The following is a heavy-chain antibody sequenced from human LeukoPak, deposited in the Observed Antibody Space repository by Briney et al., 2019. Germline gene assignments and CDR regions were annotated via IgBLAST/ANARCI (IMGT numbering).Heavy chain of an antibody. Sequence: ASVKVSCKASGYTFTSYGISWVRQAPGQGLEWMGRISAYNGNTNYAQRLQGRVTMTTDTSTSTAYMELRSLRSDDTAVYYCARDQYDYVWGSYRPTPIFDYWGQGTLVTVSS. CDR1: GYTFTSYG. CDR3: ARDQYDYVWGSYRPTPIFDY. CDR2: ISAYNGNT. D-gene: IGHD3-16*02. V-gene: IGHV1-18*01. J-gene: IGHJ4*02.